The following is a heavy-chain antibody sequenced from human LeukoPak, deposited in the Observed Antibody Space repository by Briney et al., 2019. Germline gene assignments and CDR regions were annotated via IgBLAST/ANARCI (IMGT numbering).Heavy chain of an antibody. V-gene: IGHV4-34*01. CDR3: ARGLGSGRDY. CDR1: GFTFSSYA. J-gene: IGHJ4*02. D-gene: IGHD3-10*01. Sequence: GSLRLSCAASGFTFSSYAMHWVRQPPGKGLEWIGEINHSGSTNYNPSLKSRVTISVDTSKNQFSLKLSSVTAADTAVYYCARGLGSGRDYWGQGTLVTVSS. CDR2: INHSGST.